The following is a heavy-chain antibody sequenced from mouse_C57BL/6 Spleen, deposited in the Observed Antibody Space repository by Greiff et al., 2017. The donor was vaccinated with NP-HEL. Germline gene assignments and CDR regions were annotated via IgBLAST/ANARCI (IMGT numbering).Heavy chain of an antibody. Sequence: EVQLQQSGPELVKPGASVKISCKASGYTFTDYYMNWVKQSHGKSLEWIGDINPNNGGTSFNQKFKGKATLTVDKSSSTAYMELRSLTSEDSAVYYCARWRDYGWFAYWGQGTLVTVSA. D-gene: IGHD2-4*01. CDR1: GYTFTDYY. CDR3: ARWRDYGWFAY. J-gene: IGHJ3*01. CDR2: INPNNGGT. V-gene: IGHV1-26*01.